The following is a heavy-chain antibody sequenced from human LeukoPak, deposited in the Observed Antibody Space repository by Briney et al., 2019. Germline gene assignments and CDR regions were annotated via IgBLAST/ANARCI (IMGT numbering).Heavy chain of an antibody. CDR2: ISWTSGSI. CDR3: AKSATRRTYDAFDI. Sequence: GVSLSLSCAASGFTFDDYAMHWVRQARGKGREWVSGISWTSGSIAYADSVKGRFNISRDNAKNSLYLQMNSLRAEDTALYYCAKSATRRTYDAFDIWGQGTMVTVSS. J-gene: IGHJ3*02. V-gene: IGHV3-9*01. D-gene: IGHD2-15*01. CDR1: GFTFDDYA.